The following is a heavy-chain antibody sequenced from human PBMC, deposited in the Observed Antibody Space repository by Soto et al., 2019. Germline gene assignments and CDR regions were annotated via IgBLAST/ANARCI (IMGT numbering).Heavy chain of an antibody. CDR3: ARGMTTVTTWYYFDY. V-gene: IGHV3-53*04. D-gene: IGHD4-17*01. J-gene: IGHJ4*02. CDR2: IYSGGST. CDR1: GFTVSSNY. Sequence: EVQLVESGGGLVQPGGSLRLSCAASGFTVSSNYMSWVRQAPGKGLEWVSVIYSGGSTYYADSVKGRFTISRHNSKNTLYLQMNSLRAEDTAVYYCARGMTTVTTWYYFDYWGQGTLVTVSS.